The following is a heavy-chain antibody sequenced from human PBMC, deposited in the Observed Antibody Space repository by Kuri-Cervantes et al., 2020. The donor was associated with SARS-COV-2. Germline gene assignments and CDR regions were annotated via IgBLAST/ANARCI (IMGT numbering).Heavy chain of an antibody. J-gene: IGHJ6*03. V-gene: IGHV4-61*02. D-gene: IGHD6-13*01. Sequence: SETLSLTCTVSGGSISSGSYYWSWIRQPAGKGLEWIGRIYTSGSTNYNPSLKSRVTISVDTSKNQFSLKLSSVTAADTAVYYCAGALISSSWAYYMDVWGEGTTVTVSS. CDR2: IYTSGST. CDR1: GGSISSGSYY. CDR3: AGALISSSWAYYMDV.